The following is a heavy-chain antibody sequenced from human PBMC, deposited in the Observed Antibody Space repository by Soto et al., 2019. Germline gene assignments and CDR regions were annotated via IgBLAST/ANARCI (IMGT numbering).Heavy chain of an antibody. V-gene: IGHV4-59*05. CDR2: IHNSGST. CDR1: GASISSYY. CDR3: ATLRTEYYYYGMDV. D-gene: IGHD2-8*02. Sequence: PSETLSLTCTVSGASISSYYGSWIRQPPGKGLEWIGSIHNSGSTNYNSSLESRVTISVDTSKNQFSLKLSSVTAADTAVYYCATLRTEYYYYGMDVWGQGTTVTVSS. J-gene: IGHJ6*02.